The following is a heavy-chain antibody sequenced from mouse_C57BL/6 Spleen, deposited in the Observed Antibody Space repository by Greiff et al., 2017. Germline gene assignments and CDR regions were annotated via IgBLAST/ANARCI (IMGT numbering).Heavy chain of an antibody. Sequence: VKLQESGAELVKPGASVKISCKASGYAFSSYWMNWVKQRPGKGLEWIGQIYPGDGDTNYNGKFKGKATLTADKSSSTAYMQLSSLTSEDSAVYFCARSAGGYYFDYWGQGTTLTVSS. CDR1: GYAFSSYW. J-gene: IGHJ2*01. CDR2: IYPGDGDT. CDR3: ARSAGGYYFDY. D-gene: IGHD4-1*01. V-gene: IGHV1-80*01.